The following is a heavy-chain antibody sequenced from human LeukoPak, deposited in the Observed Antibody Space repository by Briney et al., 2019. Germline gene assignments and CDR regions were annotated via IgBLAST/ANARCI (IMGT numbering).Heavy chain of an antibody. J-gene: IGHJ5*02. Sequence: AESLKSFCKGSGYCFTSHWIGCVRQMPGKGLEWMGIIYPGDSDTRYSPSFEGQVTISADKSISLASHQSSLLEAAATASSSRARLFWDITENWFDPWGQGNLVTVSS. D-gene: IGHD3-10*02. CDR3: ARLFWDITENWFDP. CDR1: GYCFTSHW. V-gene: IGHV5-51*01. CDR2: IYPGDSDT.